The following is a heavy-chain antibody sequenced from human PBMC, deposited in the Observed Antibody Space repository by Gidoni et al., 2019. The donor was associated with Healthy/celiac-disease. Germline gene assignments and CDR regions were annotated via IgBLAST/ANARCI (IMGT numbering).Heavy chain of an antibody. V-gene: IGHV3-30-3*01. Sequence: QVQLVESGGGVVQPGRSRRLSCPASGFTLRSSAMHWVRQAPGKGLEWVAVISYDGSNKYYADSVKGRFTISRDNSKNTLYLQMNSLRAEDTAVYYCARDLDIVVVVAATPPSYWGQGTLVTVSS. J-gene: IGHJ4*02. CDR3: ARDLDIVVVVAATPPSY. D-gene: IGHD2-15*01. CDR1: GFTLRSSA. CDR2: ISYDGSNK.